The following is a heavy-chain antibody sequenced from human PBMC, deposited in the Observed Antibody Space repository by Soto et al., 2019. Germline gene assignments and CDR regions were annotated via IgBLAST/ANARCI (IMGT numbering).Heavy chain of an antibody. V-gene: IGHV1-18*01. CDR2: ISAYNGNT. D-gene: IGHD3-22*01. CDR3: AREGPYYDSSGYYYSAIDY. Sequence: ASVKVSCKASGYTITSYGISWVRQAPGQGLEWMGWISAYNGNTNYAQKLQGRVTMTTDTSTSTAYMELRSLRSDDTAVYYCAREGPYYDSSGYYYSAIDYWGQGTLVTVSS. CDR1: GYTITSYG. J-gene: IGHJ4*02.